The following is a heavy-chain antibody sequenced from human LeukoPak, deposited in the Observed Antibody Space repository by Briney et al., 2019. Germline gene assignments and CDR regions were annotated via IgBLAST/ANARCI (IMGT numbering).Heavy chain of an antibody. V-gene: IGHV4-59*01. D-gene: IGHD1-26*01. CDR2: IYYIGST. CDR3: ARGTVGGLGYHFDY. J-gene: IGHJ4*02. Sequence: SETLSLTCTVSGGSISSYYWSWLRQPPGKGLEWIGYIYYIGSTNYNPSLKSRVTISVDTSNNQFSLKLNDVTAADTAVYYCARGTVGGLGYHFDYWGQGTLVTVSS. CDR1: GGSISSYY.